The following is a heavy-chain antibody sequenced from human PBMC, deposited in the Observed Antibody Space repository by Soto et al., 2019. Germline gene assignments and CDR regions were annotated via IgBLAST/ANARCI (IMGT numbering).Heavy chain of an antibody. V-gene: IGHV1-69*01. CDR2: IIPIFGTA. Sequence: NVSWKASVGSFSSYAISCVRQAPGQGLEWMGGIIPIFGTANYAQKFQGRVTITADESTSTAYMELSSLRSEDMAVYYCARELTMSRTFFDYWGQGTLVTVSS. J-gene: IGHJ4*02. CDR3: ARELTMSRTFFDY. D-gene: IGHD3-10*02. CDR1: VGSFSSYA.